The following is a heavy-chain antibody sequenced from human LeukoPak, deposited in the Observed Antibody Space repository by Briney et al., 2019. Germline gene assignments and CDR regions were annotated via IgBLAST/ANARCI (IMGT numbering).Heavy chain of an antibody. CDR2: IYPGDSDT. J-gene: IGHJ3*02. D-gene: IGHD3-10*01. Sequence: GESLKISCKGSGYSFTSYWIGWVRQMPGKGLEWMGIIYPGDSDTRYSPSFQGQVTISADKSISTAYLQWSSLKASDTAMYYCASTWDGSGSYRAFDIWGQGTMVTVPS. V-gene: IGHV5-51*01. CDR1: GYSFTSYW. CDR3: ASTWDGSGSYRAFDI.